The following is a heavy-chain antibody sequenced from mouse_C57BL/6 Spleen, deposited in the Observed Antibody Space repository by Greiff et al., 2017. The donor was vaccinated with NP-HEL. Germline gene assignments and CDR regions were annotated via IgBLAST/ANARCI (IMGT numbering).Heavy chain of an antibody. CDR1: GFTFSSYA. CDR3: AREGYYGSRGYWYFDV. J-gene: IGHJ1*03. Sequence: EVKLVESGGGLVKPGGSLKLSCAASGFTFSSYAMSWVRQTPEKRLEWVATISDGGSYTYYPDNVKGRFTISRDNAKNNLYLQMSHLKSEDTAMYYCAREGYYGSRGYWYFDVWGTGTTVTVSS. D-gene: IGHD1-1*01. V-gene: IGHV5-4*01. CDR2: ISDGGSYT.